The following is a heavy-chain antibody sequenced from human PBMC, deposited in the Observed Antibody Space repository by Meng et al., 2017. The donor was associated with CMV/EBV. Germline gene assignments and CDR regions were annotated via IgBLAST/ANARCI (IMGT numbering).Heavy chain of an antibody. CDR1: GGSFSGYY. Sequence: GSLRLSCAVYGGSFSGYYWSWIRQPPGKGLEWIGEINHSGSTNYNPSLKSRVTISVDTSKNQFSLKLSSVTAADTAVYYCARGAHCSSTSCYNIWGQGTLVTVSS. CDR2: INHSGST. CDR3: ARGAHCSSTSCYNI. V-gene: IGHV4-34*01. D-gene: IGHD2-2*01. J-gene: IGHJ4*02.